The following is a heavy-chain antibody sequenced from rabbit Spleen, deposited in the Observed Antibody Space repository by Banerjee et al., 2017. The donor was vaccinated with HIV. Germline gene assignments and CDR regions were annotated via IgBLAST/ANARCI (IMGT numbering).Heavy chain of an antibody. CDR2: IDPVFGGT. V-gene: IGHV1S47*01. CDR3: VRGASSSFSSYGMDL. D-gene: IGHD1-1*01. CDR1: GFDFSSYG. Sequence: QEQLEESGGGQVQRGGSLKLSCKASGFDFSSYGVSWVRQAPGKGLEWIGYIDPVFGGTYYATWVNGRFTISSHNAQNTLYLQLNSLTAADTATYFCVRGASSSFSSYGMDLWGPGTLVTVS. J-gene: IGHJ6*01.